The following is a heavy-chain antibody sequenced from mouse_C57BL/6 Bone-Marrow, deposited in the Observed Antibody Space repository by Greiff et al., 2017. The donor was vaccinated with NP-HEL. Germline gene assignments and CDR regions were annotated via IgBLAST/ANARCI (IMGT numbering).Heavy chain of an antibody. D-gene: IGHD2-4*01. V-gene: IGHV1-47*01. CDR2: FHPYNDDT. CDR3: ARKGYDYDWFAY. J-gene: IGHJ3*01. CDR1: GYTFTTYP. Sequence: QVTLKVSGAELVKPGASVKMSCKASGYTFTTYPIEWMKQNHGKSLEWIGNFHPYNDDTKYNEKFKGKATLTVEKSSSTVYLELSRLTSDDSAVYYCARKGYDYDWFAYWGQGTLVTVSA.